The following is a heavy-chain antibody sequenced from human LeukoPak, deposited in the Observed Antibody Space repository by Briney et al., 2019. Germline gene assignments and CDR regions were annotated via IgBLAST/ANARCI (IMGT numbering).Heavy chain of an antibody. CDR2: IRVSGST. V-gene: IGHV3-23*01. CDR3: ARRLDS. CDR1: GFTFSSYA. Sequence: GGSLRLSCTTSGFTFSSYALSWVRQAPGKGLEWVSGIRVSGSTYYPDSVTGRFTISRDNSENTLYLQMNSLRAEDTAVYYCARRLDSWGQGTLVTVSS. J-gene: IGHJ4*02.